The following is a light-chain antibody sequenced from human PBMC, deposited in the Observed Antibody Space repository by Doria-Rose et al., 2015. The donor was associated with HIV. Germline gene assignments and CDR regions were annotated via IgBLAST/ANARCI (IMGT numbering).Light chain of an antibody. J-gene: IGLJ3*02. CDR1: SSGVGGYNY. V-gene: IGLV2-14*01. Sequence: QPVLTQPASVSGSPGQSITISCTGTSSGVGGYNYVSWYQQHSGKAPKLMIYGVSDRPSGVSDRFSGSKSGNTASLTISGLQADDEADYYCSSYTSGSTQLFGGGTRLTVL. CDR2: GVS. CDR3: SSYTSGSTQL.